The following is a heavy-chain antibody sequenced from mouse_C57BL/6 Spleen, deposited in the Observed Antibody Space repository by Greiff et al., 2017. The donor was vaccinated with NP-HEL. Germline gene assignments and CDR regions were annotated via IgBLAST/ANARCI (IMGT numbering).Heavy chain of an antibody. J-gene: IGHJ2*01. D-gene: IGHD1-1*01. Sequence: VQLQQSGPELVKPGASVKISCKASGYSFTGYYMNWVKQSPEKSLEWIGEINPSTGGTTYNQKFKAKATLTVDKSSSTAYMQLKSLTSEDSAVYYCARSTFTTVVATDYFDYWGQGTTLTVSS. CDR3: ARSTFTTVVATDYFDY. CDR2: INPSTGGT. V-gene: IGHV1-42*01. CDR1: GYSFTGYY.